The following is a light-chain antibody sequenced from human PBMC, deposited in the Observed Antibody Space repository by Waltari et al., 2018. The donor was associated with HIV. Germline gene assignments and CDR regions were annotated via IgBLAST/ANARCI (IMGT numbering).Light chain of an antibody. CDR3: KSYAPLNNCYIF. J-gene: IGLJ2*01. V-gene: IGLV2-8*01. CDR2: EVN. CDR1: SSDVGSYNS. Sequence: QSALTQPPSASGSPGQSVTISCSGTSSDVGSYNSVSWYQQLPGKAPKLVIFEVNKSPSGVPARFSGSKSGNTASLAVTGLQPEDEGYYYCKSYAPLNNCYIFFGGGTKLTVL.